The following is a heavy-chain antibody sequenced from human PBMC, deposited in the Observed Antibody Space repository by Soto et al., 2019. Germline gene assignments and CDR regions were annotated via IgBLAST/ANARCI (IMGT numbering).Heavy chain of an antibody. Sequence: EVQLVESGGGLVKPGGSLRLSCAASGFTFSKAWMSWVRQAPGKGLEWVGRIKSKTDGGTTDYAAPVKGRFTISRDDSKNTLYLQMNSLKTEDTAVYYCTTDRRAAPIDYWGQGTLVTVSS. D-gene: IGHD6-13*01. CDR1: GFTFSKAW. CDR2: IKSKTDGGTT. J-gene: IGHJ4*02. CDR3: TTDRRAAPIDY. V-gene: IGHV3-15*01.